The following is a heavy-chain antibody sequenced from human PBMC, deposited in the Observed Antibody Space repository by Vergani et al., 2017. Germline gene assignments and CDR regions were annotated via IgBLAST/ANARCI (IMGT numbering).Heavy chain of an antibody. V-gene: IGHV3-21*01. D-gene: IGHD6-6*01. CDR1: GFTFSSYS. Sequence: EVQLVESGGGLVKPGGSLRLSCAASGFTFSSYSMNWVRQAPGKGLEWVLSISSSSSYIYYADSVKGRFTISRDNAKNSLYLQMNSLRAEDTAVYYCAYSSSAPPAYFDYWGQGTLVTVSS. CDR2: ISSSSSYI. CDR3: AYSSSAPPAYFDY. J-gene: IGHJ4*02.